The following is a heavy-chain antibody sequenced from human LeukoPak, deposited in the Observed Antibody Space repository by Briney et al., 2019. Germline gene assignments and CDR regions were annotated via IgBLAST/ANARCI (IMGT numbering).Heavy chain of an antibody. Sequence: GGSLRLSCAASGFTFSSYAMSWVCQAPGKGLEWVSAISGSGGSTYYADSVKGRFTISRDNSKNTLYLQMNSLRAEDTAVYYCAKDDPYGGNSAGDHYWGQGTLVTVSS. J-gene: IGHJ4*02. CDR1: GFTFSSYA. CDR3: AKDDPYGGNSAGDHY. V-gene: IGHV3-23*01. CDR2: ISGSGGST. D-gene: IGHD4-23*01.